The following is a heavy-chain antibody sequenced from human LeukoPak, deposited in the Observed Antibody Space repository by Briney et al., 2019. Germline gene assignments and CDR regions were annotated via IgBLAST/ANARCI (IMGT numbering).Heavy chain of an antibody. Sequence: GGSLRLSCAASGFTFSSYGMSWVRQAPGKGLEWVSGISGSGGSTYYADSVKGRFTISRDNSKNTLYLRMNSLRDEDTAFYYCERGGGSIRHSYYYYVDVWGKGTTVTVSS. J-gene: IGHJ6*03. CDR3: ERGGGSIRHSYYYYVDV. V-gene: IGHV3-23*01. CDR2: ISGSGGST. D-gene: IGHD2-15*01. CDR1: GFTFSSYG.